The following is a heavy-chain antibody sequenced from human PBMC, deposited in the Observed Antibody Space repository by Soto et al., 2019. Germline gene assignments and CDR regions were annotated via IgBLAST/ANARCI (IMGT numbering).Heavy chain of an antibody. D-gene: IGHD2-2*01. CDR1: GFTFSSYG. CDR3: AKGYHNFDY. Sequence: GGSLRLSCAASGFTFSSYGMHWVRQAPGKGLEWVAVISYDGSNKYYADSVKGRFTISRDNSKNTLYLQVNSLRVEDTAVYYCAKGYHNFDYWGLGTLVTVSS. V-gene: IGHV3-30*18. J-gene: IGHJ4*02. CDR2: ISYDGSNK.